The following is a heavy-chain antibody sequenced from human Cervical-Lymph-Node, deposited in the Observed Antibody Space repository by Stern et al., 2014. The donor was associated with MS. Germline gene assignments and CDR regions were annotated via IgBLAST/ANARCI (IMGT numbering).Heavy chain of an antibody. Sequence: VQLVESGGNLVQPGGSLGLSCAVSGFTLGDYAMHWVRQAPGEGLGWVLGVSWKSGYIGYADFVKGRFTISRDNAKNSLHVQMNSLRAEDTALYYCTKASSVRLWSDFEYWGQGTLVTVSS. CDR2: VSWKSGYI. CDR1: GFTLGDYA. V-gene: IGHV3-9*01. CDR3: TKASSVRLWSDFEY. D-gene: IGHD2-21*01. J-gene: IGHJ4*02.